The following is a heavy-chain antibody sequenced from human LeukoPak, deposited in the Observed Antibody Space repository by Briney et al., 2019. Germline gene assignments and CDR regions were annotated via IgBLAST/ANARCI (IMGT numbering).Heavy chain of an antibody. CDR2: ITGGHYAT. Sequence: GGSLRLSCAASGFSFSSFAMTWVRQAPGKGLKWVSSITGGHYATYNTDSVKGRFTISRDNAKNTLYLQMNSLRADDTAIYYCTKDPNGDYIGAFDPWGQGTLVTVSS. CDR3: TKDPNGDYIGAFDP. V-gene: IGHV3-23*01. CDR1: GFSFSSFA. D-gene: IGHD4-17*01. J-gene: IGHJ5*02.